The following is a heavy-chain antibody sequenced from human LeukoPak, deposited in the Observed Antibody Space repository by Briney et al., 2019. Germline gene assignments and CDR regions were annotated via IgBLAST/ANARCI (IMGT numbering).Heavy chain of an antibody. CDR2: TYYRSKWYN. Sequence: SQTLSLTCAISGDSVSSNSVAWNWIRQSPSRGLEWLGRTYYRSKWYNDYAVSVKSRITINPDTSKNQFSLQLNSVTPEDTAVYYCASGTSSSWRWDYWGQGTLVLVSS. J-gene: IGHJ4*02. CDR1: GDSVSSNSVA. D-gene: IGHD6-13*01. CDR3: ASGTSSSWRWDY. V-gene: IGHV6-1*01.